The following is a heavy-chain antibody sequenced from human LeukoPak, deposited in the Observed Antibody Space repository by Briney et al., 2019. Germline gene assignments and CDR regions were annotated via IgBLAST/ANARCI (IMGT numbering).Heavy chain of an antibody. Sequence: GGSLRLSCXXSGFTFSSYAMSWVRQAPGKGLEWVSAISGSGGSTYYADSVKGRFTISRDNSKNTLYLQMNSLRAEDTAVYYCAKANTVVTPGFDYWGQGTLVTVSS. CDR1: GFTFSSYA. CDR3: AKANTVVTPGFDY. CDR2: ISGSGGST. V-gene: IGHV3-23*01. D-gene: IGHD4-23*01. J-gene: IGHJ4*02.